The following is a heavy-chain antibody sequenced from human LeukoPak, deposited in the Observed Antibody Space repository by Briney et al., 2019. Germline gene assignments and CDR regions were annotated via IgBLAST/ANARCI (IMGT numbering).Heavy chain of an antibody. V-gene: IGHV4-59*02. CDR1: GFTVSSNY. CDR2: IDHTGST. D-gene: IGHD6-13*01. CDR3: ARGRVSSSTWYSTYYYYFYMDV. J-gene: IGHJ6*03. Sequence: PGGSLRLSCAASGFTVSSNYMSWVRQAPGKGLEWIGYIDHTGSTNYNPSLNSRVTISRDTAKNHFSLRLSTVTAADTAVYFCARGRVSSSTWYSTYYYYFYMDVWGKGTTVTVS.